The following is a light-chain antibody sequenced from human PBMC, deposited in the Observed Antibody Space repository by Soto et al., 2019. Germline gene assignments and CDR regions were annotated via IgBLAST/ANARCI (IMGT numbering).Light chain of an antibody. CDR2: TAS. J-gene: IGKJ4*01. Sequence: EIVLTQSPGTLSLSPGERATLSCRASQSVARNYLAWYQQKPGQAPGLLIYTASSRATGIPDRFSGSGSGTDFTLTISRLEPEDFAVYYCLQYATSPLTFGGGTKVEI. CDR1: QSVARNY. V-gene: IGKV3-20*01. CDR3: LQYATSPLT.